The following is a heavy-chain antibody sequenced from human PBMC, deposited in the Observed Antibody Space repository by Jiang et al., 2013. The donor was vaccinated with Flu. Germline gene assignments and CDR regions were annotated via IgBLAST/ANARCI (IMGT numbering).Heavy chain of an antibody. J-gene: IGHJ4*02. CDR2: IIPILGIA. V-gene: IGHV1-69*04. Sequence: GSSVKVSCKASGGTFSSYAISWVRQAPGQGLEWMGGIIPILGIANYAQKFQGRVTITADKSTSTAYMELSSLRSEDTAVYYCARGGGPDCSGGSCYSGDFDYWGQGTLVTVSS. CDR3: ARGGGPDCSGGSCYSGDFDY. D-gene: IGHD2-15*01. CDR1: GGTFSSYA.